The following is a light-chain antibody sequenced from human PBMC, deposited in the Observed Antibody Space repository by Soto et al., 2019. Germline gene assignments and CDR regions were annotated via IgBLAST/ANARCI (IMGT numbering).Light chain of an antibody. J-gene: IGKJ5*01. CDR1: QRVSSSF. Sequence: EIVLTQSPGTLSLSPGERATLSCRASQRVSSSFLAWFQQKPGQAPRLLIYGASSRATGIPDRFSGSGSGTDFTLTISILEPEDVAVYYCQQYRSSPITFGQGTRLEIK. CDR3: QQYRSSPIT. CDR2: GAS. V-gene: IGKV3-20*01.